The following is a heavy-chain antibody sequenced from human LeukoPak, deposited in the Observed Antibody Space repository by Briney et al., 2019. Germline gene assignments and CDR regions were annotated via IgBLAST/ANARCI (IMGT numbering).Heavy chain of an antibody. Sequence: GGSLRLSCAASGFTFSSYAMSWVRQAPGKGLEWVSAISGSGGSTYYADSVKGRFTISRDNSKNTLYLQMNSLRAEDTAVYYCAKVPRITMVRGVIPPDYWGQGTLVTVSS. J-gene: IGHJ4*02. CDR2: ISGSGGST. CDR1: GFTFSSYA. CDR3: AKVPRITMVRGVIPPDY. V-gene: IGHV3-23*01. D-gene: IGHD3-10*01.